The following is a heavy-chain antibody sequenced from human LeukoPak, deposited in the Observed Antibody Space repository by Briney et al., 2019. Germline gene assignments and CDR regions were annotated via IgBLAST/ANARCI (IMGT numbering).Heavy chain of an antibody. CDR3: ARGSSAGARLRHDY. J-gene: IGHJ4*02. CDR1: GFTFSSYW. Sequence: PGGSLRLSCAASGFTFSSYWMSWVRQAPGKGLEWVANIKQDGSEENFVDSVKGRFTISRDNAKKSLYLQMNSLRAEDTAVYYCARGSSAGARLRHDYWCQGTLVTVSS. CDR2: IKQDGSEE. V-gene: IGHV3-7*01. D-gene: IGHD1-26*01.